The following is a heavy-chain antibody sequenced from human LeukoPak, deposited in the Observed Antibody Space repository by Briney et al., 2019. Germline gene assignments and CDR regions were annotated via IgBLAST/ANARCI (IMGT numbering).Heavy chain of an antibody. Sequence: GGSLRLSCAASGFTFSDYAMTWVRQAPGKGLEWVSSLSRSGGTTFDADSVKGRFTIPRDNSRNTLYLQMNSLRAEDTAVYYCAKWTVTLFDYWGQGTLVTVSS. CDR2: LSRSGGTT. D-gene: IGHD4-17*01. J-gene: IGHJ4*02. CDR3: AKWTVTLFDY. CDR1: GFTFSDYA. V-gene: IGHV3-23*01.